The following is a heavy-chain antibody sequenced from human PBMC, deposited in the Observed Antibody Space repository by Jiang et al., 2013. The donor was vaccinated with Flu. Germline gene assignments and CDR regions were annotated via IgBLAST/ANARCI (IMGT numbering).Heavy chain of an antibody. CDR2: IIPILGIA. Sequence: GAEVKKPGSSVKVSCKASGGTFSSYTISWVRQAPGQGLEWMGRIIPILGIANYAQKFQGRVTITADKSTSTAYMELSSLRSEDTAVYYCATHSSGWYYFDYWGQGTLVTVSS. V-gene: IGHV1-69*02. CDR1: GGTFSSYT. D-gene: IGHD6-19*01. CDR3: ATHSSGWYYFDY. J-gene: IGHJ4*02.